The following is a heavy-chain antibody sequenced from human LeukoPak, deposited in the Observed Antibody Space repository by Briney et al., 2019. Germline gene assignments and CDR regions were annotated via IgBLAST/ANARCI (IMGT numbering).Heavy chain of an antibody. CDR2: IWYDGSSK. CDR1: GFTFSSYG. CDR3: ASDGEGCTNGVCFDYYYGMDV. Sequence: GRSLRLSCAASGFTFSSYGMHWVRQAPGKGLEWVAGIWYDGSSKYYADSVKGRFTISRDNSKNTLYLQMNSQRAEDTAVYYCASDGEGCTNGVCFDYYYGMDVWGQGTTVTVSS. J-gene: IGHJ6*02. V-gene: IGHV3-33*01. D-gene: IGHD2-8*01.